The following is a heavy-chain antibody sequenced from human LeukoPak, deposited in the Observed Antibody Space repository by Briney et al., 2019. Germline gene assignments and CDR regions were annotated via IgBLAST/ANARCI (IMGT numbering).Heavy chain of an antibody. V-gene: IGHV1-69*05. Sequence: SVNVSCKASGGTFSSYAISWVRQAPGQGLEWMGGIIPIFGTANYAQKFQGRVTITTDESTSTAYMELSSLRSEDTAVYYCARAEDSGSYKGLFDSWGQGTLVTVSS. CDR2: IIPIFGTA. CDR3: ARAEDSGSYKGLFDS. D-gene: IGHD1-26*01. J-gene: IGHJ4*02. CDR1: GGTFSSYA.